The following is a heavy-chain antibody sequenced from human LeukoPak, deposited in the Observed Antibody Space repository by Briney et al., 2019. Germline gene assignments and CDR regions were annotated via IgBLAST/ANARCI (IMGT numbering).Heavy chain of an antibody. CDR1: GFTFSNYA. D-gene: IGHD2-2*01. CDR2: IDNRGNT. J-gene: IGHJ4*02. Sequence: PGGSLRLSCAASGFTFSNYAMSWVRQAPGKGLECVSAIDNRGNTFYADSVKGRFTITRDNSKNLVYLQMNSLRAEDAALYYCAKHQPSYWGLGTLVTVSS. CDR3: AKHQPSY. V-gene: IGHV3-23*01.